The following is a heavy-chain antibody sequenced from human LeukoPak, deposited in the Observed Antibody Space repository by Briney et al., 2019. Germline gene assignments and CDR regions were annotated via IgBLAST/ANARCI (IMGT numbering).Heavy chain of an antibody. D-gene: IGHD7-27*01. CDR1: GYTFTSYD. CDR3: ARGPPNWGYDY. CDR2: MSPNSGDT. Sequence: ASVKVSCKACGYTFTSYDFNWVRQATGQRPEWMGWMSPNSGDTGYAQKFQDRVTMTRNTSISTAYMELSSLRSDDTAVYYCARGPPNWGYDYWGPGTLVTVSS. V-gene: IGHV1-8*01. J-gene: IGHJ4*02.